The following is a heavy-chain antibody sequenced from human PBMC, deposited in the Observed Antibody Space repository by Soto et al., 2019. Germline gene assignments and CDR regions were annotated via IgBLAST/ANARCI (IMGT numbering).Heavy chain of an antibody. Sequence: GGSLRLSCAASGFTFSSYAMSWVRQAPGKGLEWVSAISGSGSSTYYADSVKGRFTISRDNSKNTLYLQMNSLGAEDTAVYCCARDRDSSSCYDYWGQGTLVTVSS. CDR1: GFTFSSYA. D-gene: IGHD6-13*01. J-gene: IGHJ4*02. V-gene: IGHV3-23*01. CDR2: ISGSGSST. CDR3: ARDRDSSSCYDY.